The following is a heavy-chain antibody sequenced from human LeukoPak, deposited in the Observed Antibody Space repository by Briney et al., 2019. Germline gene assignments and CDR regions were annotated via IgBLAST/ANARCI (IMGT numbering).Heavy chain of an antibody. V-gene: IGHV3-48*03. D-gene: IGHD3-3*01. CDR2: ISSSGSTI. CDR1: GFTFSSYE. Sequence: SGGSLRLSCAASGFTFSSYEMNWVRQAPGKGLEWVSYISSSGSTIYYADSVKGRFTISRDNSKNSLYLQMNSLRTEDTALYYCAKGNTNIYDGVNVWGKGTTVTVSS. CDR3: AKGNTNIYDGVNV. J-gene: IGHJ6*04.